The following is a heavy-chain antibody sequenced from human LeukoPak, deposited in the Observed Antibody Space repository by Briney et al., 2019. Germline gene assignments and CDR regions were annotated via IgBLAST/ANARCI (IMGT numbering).Heavy chain of an antibody. V-gene: IGHV4-4*07. J-gene: IGHJ4*02. CDR3: ARDGYNAFDY. D-gene: IGHD5-24*01. CDR2: IYTSGST. Sequence: PSETLSLTCAVSGGSISTYYWSWIRQPAGKGLVWIGRIYTSGSTNYNPSLKSRVTMSVDTSKNQFSLNLRSVTAADTAVYYCARDGYNAFDYWGQGTLVTVSS. CDR1: GGSISTYY.